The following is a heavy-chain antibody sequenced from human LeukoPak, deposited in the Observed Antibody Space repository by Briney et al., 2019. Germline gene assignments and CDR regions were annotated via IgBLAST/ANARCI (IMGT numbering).Heavy chain of an antibody. Sequence: GESLKISCQGSGDSFNTYWIGWVRLMPGKGLEWMGIIYPGDSDTTYSPSFQGQVTMSVDMSISTAYLRWNSLKASDTAMYYCARLGKYSYESRASYFDHWGPGTLVTVSS. CDR3: ARLGKYSYESRASYFDH. V-gene: IGHV5-51*01. CDR1: GDSFNTYW. CDR2: IYPGDSDT. J-gene: IGHJ4*02. D-gene: IGHD3-22*01.